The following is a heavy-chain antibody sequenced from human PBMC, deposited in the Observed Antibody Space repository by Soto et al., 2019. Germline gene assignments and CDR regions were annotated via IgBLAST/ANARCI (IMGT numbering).Heavy chain of an antibody. D-gene: IGHD3-22*01. CDR2: ISGSGGST. CDR1: GFTFSSYA. Sequence: GGSLRLSCAASGFTFSSYAMSWVRQAPGKGLEWVSAISGSGGSTYYADSVKGRFTISRDNSKNTLYLQMNSLRAEDTAVYYCAKAQFFYDSSGYYFDYWGQGTLVTV. CDR3: AKAQFFYDSSGYYFDY. V-gene: IGHV3-23*01. J-gene: IGHJ4*02.